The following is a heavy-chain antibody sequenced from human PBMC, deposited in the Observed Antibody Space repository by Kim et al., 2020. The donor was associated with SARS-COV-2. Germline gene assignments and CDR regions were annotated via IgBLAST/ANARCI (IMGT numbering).Heavy chain of an antibody. V-gene: IGHV1-3*01. Sequence: ASVKVSCKASGYTFTSYAMHWVRQAPGQRLEWMGWINAGNGNTKYSQKFQGRVTITRDTSASTAYMELSSLRSEDTAVYYCARDPQTYYYDSSGYFTGGYYYYGMDVWGQGTTVTVSS. CDR1: GYTFTSYA. CDR2: INAGNGNT. J-gene: IGHJ6*02. CDR3: ARDPQTYYYDSSGYFTGGYYYYGMDV. D-gene: IGHD3-22*01.